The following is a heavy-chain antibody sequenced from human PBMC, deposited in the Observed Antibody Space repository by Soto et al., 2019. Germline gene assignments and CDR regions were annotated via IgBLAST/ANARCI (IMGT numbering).Heavy chain of an antibody. V-gene: IGHV4-34*01. CDR3: ARGPLKRLPNNYYYYYMDV. CDR2: INHSGST. Sequence: SETLSLTCAVYGGSFSGYYWSWIRQPPGKGLEWIGGINHSGSTNYNPSLKSRVTISVDTSKNQFSLKLSSVTAADTAVYYCARGPLKRLPNNYYYYYMDVWGKGTTVTVSS. D-gene: IGHD1-1*01. CDR1: GGSFSGYY. J-gene: IGHJ6*03.